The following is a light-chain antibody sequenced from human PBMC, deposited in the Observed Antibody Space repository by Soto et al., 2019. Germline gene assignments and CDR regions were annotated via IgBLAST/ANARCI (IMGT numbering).Light chain of an antibody. CDR2: DAS. Sequence: EVVLTQSPATLSLSPGERATLSCRASQSVSSNLAWYQQKPGQAPRLLIYDASNRATGIPDRFSGSGSGTDFTLTISRLEPEDFAVYYCQQYGSSPITFGQGTRLEI. J-gene: IGKJ5*01. CDR3: QQYGSSPIT. CDR1: QSVSSN. V-gene: IGKV3-20*01.